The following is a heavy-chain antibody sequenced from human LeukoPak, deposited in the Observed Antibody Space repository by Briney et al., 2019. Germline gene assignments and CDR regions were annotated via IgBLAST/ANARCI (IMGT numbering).Heavy chain of an antibody. CDR2: INAGNGNT. Sequence: ASVKVSCKASGYTFTSYAMHWVRQAPGQRLEWMGWINAGNGNTKYSQKFQGRVTITRDTSASTAYMELSSLRSEDTAVYYCAQPGSYDFWSGSGVDAFDIWGQGTMVTVSS. CDR1: GYTFTSYA. J-gene: IGHJ3*02. CDR3: AQPGSYDFWSGSGVDAFDI. V-gene: IGHV1-3*01. D-gene: IGHD3-3*01.